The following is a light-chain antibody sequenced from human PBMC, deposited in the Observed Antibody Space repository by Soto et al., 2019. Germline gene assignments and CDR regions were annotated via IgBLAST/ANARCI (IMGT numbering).Light chain of an antibody. V-gene: IGKV3-20*01. CDR1: QSISSNY. CDR3: QQYGTSPRT. J-gene: IGKJ1*01. CDR2: GAS. Sequence: IVMTQSPGTQSLSPGERATLSCRASQSISSNYLAWYQQKPGQSPRLLIYGASSRATGIPDRFSGRGSGTDFTLTISRLEPEDFAVYFCQQYGTSPRTFGQGTKVDIK.